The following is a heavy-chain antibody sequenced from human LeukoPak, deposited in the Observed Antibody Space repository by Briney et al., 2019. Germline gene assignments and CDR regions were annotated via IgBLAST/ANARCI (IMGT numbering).Heavy chain of an antibody. Sequence: GGSLRLSCAASGFTFSSYAMSWVRQAPGKGLEWVSAISGSGGSTYYADSVKGRFTISRDNSKNALYLQMNSLRAEDTAVYYCARDRHTAIGGFSDYWGQGTLVTVSS. V-gene: IGHV3-23*01. CDR1: GFTFSSYA. D-gene: IGHD5-18*01. CDR3: ARDRHTAIGGFSDY. J-gene: IGHJ4*02. CDR2: ISGSGGST.